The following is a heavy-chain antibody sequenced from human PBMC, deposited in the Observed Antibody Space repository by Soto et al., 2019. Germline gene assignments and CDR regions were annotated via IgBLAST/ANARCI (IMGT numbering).Heavy chain of an antibody. J-gene: IGHJ4*02. V-gene: IGHV3-23*01. Sequence: GGSLRLSCAASGFTFSSYAMSWVRQAPGRGLEWVSSISGSGDSTYYADSVKGRFTISRDNSKNTLYLQMNSLSAEDTAVYYCATLAVSVFAYWGRGSLVTVSS. CDR3: ATLAVSVFAY. D-gene: IGHD2-8*01. CDR2: ISGSGDST. CDR1: GFTFSSYA.